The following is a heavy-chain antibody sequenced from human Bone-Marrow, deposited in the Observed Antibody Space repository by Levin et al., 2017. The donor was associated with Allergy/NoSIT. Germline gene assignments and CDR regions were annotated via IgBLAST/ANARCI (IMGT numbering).Heavy chain of an antibody. CDR3: ARQHCNNAGGCFGDDWFDS. Sequence: AGGSLRLSCAVSSGSFTDVYWSWLRQSPGRGLEWIGEVTHSGSTEYNPSLKSRISISVDSTNKHFSLKLTSVTAADTGVYYCARQHCNNAGGCFGDDWFDSWGQGTLVTVSS. D-gene: IGHD2/OR15-2a*01. CDR2: VTHSGST. J-gene: IGHJ5*01. CDR1: SGSFTDVY. V-gene: IGHV4-34*01.